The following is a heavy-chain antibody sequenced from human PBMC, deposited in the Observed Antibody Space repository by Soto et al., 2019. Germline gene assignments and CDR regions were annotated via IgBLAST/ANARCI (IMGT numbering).Heavy chain of an antibody. CDR3: AREPLRGSGSYYFDY. Sequence: LQLQESGSGLVKPSQTLSLTCAVSGGSISSGGYSWSWIRQPPGKGLEWIGYIYHSGSTYYNPSLKSRVTISVDRSKNQFSLKLSSVTAADTAVYYCAREPLRGSGSYYFDYWGQGTLVTVSS. CDR1: GGSISSGGYS. V-gene: IGHV4-30-2*01. CDR2: IYHSGST. D-gene: IGHD3-10*01. J-gene: IGHJ4*02.